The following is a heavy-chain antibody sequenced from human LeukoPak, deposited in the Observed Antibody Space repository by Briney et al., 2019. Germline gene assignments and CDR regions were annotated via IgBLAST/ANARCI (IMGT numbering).Heavy chain of an antibody. Sequence: GGSLRLSCAASGFTFSSYGMHWVRQAPGKGLEWVAVIWYDGSNKYYADSVKGRFTISRDNSKNTLYLQMNSLRAEDRAVYYCARVKYLYGSGSYYNHPLGYWGQGTLVTVSS. CDR1: GFTFSSYG. CDR3: ARVKYLYGSGSYYNHPLGY. V-gene: IGHV3-33*01. J-gene: IGHJ4*02. D-gene: IGHD3-10*01. CDR2: IWYDGSNK.